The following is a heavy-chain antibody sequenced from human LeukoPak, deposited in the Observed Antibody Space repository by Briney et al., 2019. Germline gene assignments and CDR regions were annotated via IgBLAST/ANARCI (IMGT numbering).Heavy chain of an antibody. Sequence: GGSLRLSCAASRFTFISYNMNWVRQAPGKGLEWVSCISSSSSYIYYADSVKGRFTISRDNAKNSLYLQMNSLRAEDTAVYYCARGRWHMDVWGKGTTVTVSS. V-gene: IGHV3-21*01. D-gene: IGHD6-13*01. CDR2: ISSSSSYI. J-gene: IGHJ6*03. CDR3: ARGRWHMDV. CDR1: RFTFISYN.